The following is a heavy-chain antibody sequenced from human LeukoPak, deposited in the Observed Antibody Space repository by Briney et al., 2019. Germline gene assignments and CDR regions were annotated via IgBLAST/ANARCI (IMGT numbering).Heavy chain of an antibody. CDR2: MQSSGNS. J-gene: IGHJ4*02. CDR1: GDPISTYH. D-gene: IGHD5-18*01. CDR3: ARDKQHSYGRYFDH. V-gene: IGHV4-59*01. Sequence: SETVSLTCSVSGDPISTYHWNWIRKSPGKGLEWIGYMQSSGNSNYNPALRSRVTMFVDTSKNQAALILNSVTAADTAVYYCARDKQHSYGRYFDHWGQGALVTVSS.